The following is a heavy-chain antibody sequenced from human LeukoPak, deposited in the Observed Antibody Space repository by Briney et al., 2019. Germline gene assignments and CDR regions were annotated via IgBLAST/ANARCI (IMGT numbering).Heavy chain of an antibody. CDR3: ARGALRNYFDY. CDR1: GGSFSGYY. V-gene: IGHV4-34*01. J-gene: IGHJ4*02. Sequence: SETLSLTCAVYGGSFSGYYWSWIRQPPGKGLEWIGEINHSGSTNYNPSLKSRVTISVDTSKNQFSLKLSSVTAADTAVYYCARGALRNYFDYWGQGTLVTVSS. CDR2: INHSGST.